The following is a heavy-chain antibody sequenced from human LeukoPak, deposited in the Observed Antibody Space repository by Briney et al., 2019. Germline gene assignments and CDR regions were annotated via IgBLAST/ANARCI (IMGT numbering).Heavy chain of an antibody. CDR2: INHSGST. V-gene: IGHV4-34*01. CDR1: GGSFSGYY. J-gene: IGHJ4*02. D-gene: IGHD4-17*01. CDR3: ARDPVDYGFDY. Sequence: SETLSLTCAVYGGSFSGYYWSWIRQPPGKGLEWIGEINHSGSTNYNPSLKSRVTISVDTSKNQFSLKLSSVTAADTAVYYCARDPVDYGFDYWGQGTLVTVSS.